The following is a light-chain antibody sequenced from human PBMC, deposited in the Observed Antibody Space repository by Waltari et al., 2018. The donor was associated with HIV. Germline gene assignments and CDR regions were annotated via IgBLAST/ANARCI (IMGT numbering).Light chain of an antibody. V-gene: IGLV1-47*01. CDR1: SSNIGSNY. Sequence: QSELTQPPSASWTSGQRVTISCSGSSSNIGSNYVYWYQQVPGQAPKLLIYRNTQRPAGVPDRFSGSKSGTSASLAISGLRSDDEADYYCAAWDGSLSVVLFGGGTKLTVL. CDR2: RNT. J-gene: IGLJ3*02. CDR3: AAWDGSLSVVL.